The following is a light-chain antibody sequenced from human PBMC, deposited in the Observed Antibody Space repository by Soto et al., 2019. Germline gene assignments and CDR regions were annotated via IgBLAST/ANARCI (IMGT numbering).Light chain of an antibody. V-gene: IGLV1-40*01. Sequence: QSVLTQPPSVSGAPGQRVTISCTGSSSNIGAGHDVHWYQQVPGTAPKLLVSGNTNRPSGVPDRFSGSNSGTSASLAITGLQAEDEADYYCQSFDSSLNGWVFGGGTKGTVL. J-gene: IGLJ3*02. CDR3: QSFDSSLNGWV. CDR1: SSNIGAGHD. CDR2: GNT.